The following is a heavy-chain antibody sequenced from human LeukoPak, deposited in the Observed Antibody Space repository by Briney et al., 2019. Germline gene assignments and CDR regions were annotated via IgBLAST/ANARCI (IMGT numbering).Heavy chain of an antibody. D-gene: IGHD2-15*01. CDR2: IKEDGSER. J-gene: IGHJ4*02. CDR1: GFTFRNYW. Sequence: GGSLRLSCAASGFTFRNYWMSWVRQAPGKGLEWVANIKEDGSERYYVDSVKGRFVISRDNAKNSLYLQMDSLRVDDTAIYYCARDQEGGAGSCYFDFWGQGALVTVSS. V-gene: IGHV3-7*01. CDR3: ARDQEGGAGSCYFDF.